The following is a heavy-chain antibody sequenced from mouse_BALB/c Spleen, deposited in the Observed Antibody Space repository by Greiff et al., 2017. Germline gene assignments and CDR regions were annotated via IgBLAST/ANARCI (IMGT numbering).Heavy chain of an antibody. CDR2: IDTSDSYT. V-gene: IGHV1-69*01. D-gene: IGHD2-14*01. CDR1: GYTFTDYW. J-gene: IGHJ2*01. CDR3: ARSRYRYSYYLDY. Sequence: QVQLQQPGAELVMPGASVKMSCKASGYTFTDYWMHWVKQRPGQGLEWIGAIDTSDSYTSYNQKFKGKATLAVDESSSTAYMQLSSLTSEDSAVYYCARSRYRYSYYLDYWGQGTTLTVSS.